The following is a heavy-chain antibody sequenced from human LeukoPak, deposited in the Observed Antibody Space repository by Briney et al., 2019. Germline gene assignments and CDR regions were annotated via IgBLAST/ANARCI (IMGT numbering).Heavy chain of an antibody. J-gene: IGHJ4*02. V-gene: IGHV4-59*08. CDR3: VRRVRYFGQNDY. CDR1: GASMSDYY. D-gene: IGHD3-9*01. CDR2: IHYTGST. Sequence: SETLSLTCTVSGASMSDYYWSWIRQPPGKGLEWIGYIHYTGSTNYNPSLKSRVTMSVDTSKNQISLKLSSVTAADSAVYYCVRRVRYFGQNDYWGQGTLVTVSS.